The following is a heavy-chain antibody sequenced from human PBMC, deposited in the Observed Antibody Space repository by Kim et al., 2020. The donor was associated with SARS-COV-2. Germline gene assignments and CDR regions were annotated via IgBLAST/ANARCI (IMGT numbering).Heavy chain of an antibody. J-gene: IGHJ4*02. Sequence: SPSFQGQVTISADKSISTAYLQWSSLKASDTAMYYCARLSSGYYINPFDYWGQGTLVTVSS. CDR3: ARLSSGYYINPFDY. D-gene: IGHD3-22*01. V-gene: IGHV5-51*01.